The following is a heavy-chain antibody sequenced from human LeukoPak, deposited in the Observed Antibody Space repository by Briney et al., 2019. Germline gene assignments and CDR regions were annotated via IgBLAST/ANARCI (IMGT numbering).Heavy chain of an antibody. CDR1: GGSISSGDYY. CDR3: ARRDYYDSSGSSLFRH. CDR2: IYYSGSP. D-gene: IGHD3-22*01. Sequence: SQTLSLTCNVSGGSISSGDYYWSWSRQPPGKGLEWIGNIYYSGSPYYNPSLKRRVTISVDTSKNQFSLKLSSVTAADTAVYYCARRDYYDSSGSSLFRHWGQGTLVTVSS. V-gene: IGHV4-30-4*08. J-gene: IGHJ1*01.